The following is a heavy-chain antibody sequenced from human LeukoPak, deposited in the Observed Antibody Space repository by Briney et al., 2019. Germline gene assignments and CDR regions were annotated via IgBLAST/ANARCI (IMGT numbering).Heavy chain of an antibody. J-gene: IGHJ5*02. D-gene: IGHD6-19*01. CDR2: IYYNGNT. Sequence: SETLSLTCTVSGGSISSSSYYWGWIRQPPGKGLEWIGNIYYNGNTYYNPSLKSRVTMSIDTSNNKFSQNLSSVTAADTAVYYLAEDRKTSGLETSLFEPWGQGTLVTVSS. CDR3: AEDRKTSGLETSLFEP. CDR1: GGSISSSSYY. V-gene: IGHV4-39*07.